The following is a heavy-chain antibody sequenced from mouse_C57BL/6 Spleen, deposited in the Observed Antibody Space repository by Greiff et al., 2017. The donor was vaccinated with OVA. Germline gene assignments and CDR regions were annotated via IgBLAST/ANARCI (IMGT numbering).Heavy chain of an antibody. J-gene: IGHJ4*01. D-gene: IGHD2-2*01. Sequence: QVQLQQSGAELVRPGASVTLSCKASGYTFTDYEMHWVKQTPVHGLEWIGAIDPETGGTAYNQKFKGKAILTADKSSSTAYMELRSLTSEDSAVYYCTREGVTTPSEDWGQGTSVTVSS. CDR2: IDPETGGT. CDR1: GYTFTDYE. V-gene: IGHV1-15*01. CDR3: TREGVTTPSED.